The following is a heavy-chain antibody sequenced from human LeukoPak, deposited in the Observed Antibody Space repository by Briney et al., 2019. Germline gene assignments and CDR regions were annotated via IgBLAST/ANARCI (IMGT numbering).Heavy chain of an antibody. Sequence: SQTLSLTCTVSGGSISSGGYYWSWIRQHPGKGLERIGYIYYSGSTYYNPSLKSRVTISVDTSKNQFSLKLSSVTAADTAVYYCARDTAAATVDYWGQGTLVTVSP. CDR3: ARDTAAATVDY. V-gene: IGHV4-31*03. J-gene: IGHJ4*02. CDR2: IYYSGST. CDR1: GGSISSGGYY. D-gene: IGHD6-13*01.